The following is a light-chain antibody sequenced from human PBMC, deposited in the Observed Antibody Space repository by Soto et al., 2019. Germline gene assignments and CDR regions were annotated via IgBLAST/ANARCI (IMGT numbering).Light chain of an antibody. CDR1: QSITNNY. V-gene: IGKV3-20*01. J-gene: IGKJ1*01. CDR3: QQYGSSPWT. Sequence: EIVLTQSPGTLPLSLGERATLSCRASQSITNNYLAWYQQKPGQAPRLLIYLASNRAAGIPDRFSGSGSGADFTLTINRLEPEDFAVYHCQQYGSSPWTFGQGTKVDIK. CDR2: LAS.